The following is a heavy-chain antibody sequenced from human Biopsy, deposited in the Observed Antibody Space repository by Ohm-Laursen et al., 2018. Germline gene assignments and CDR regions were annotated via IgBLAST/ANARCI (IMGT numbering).Heavy chain of an antibody. CDR1: GYSISSDYR. J-gene: IGHJ4*02. CDR2: IFKDGNT. V-gene: IGHV4-38-2*01. CDR3: ARVGSGWAPFDK. Sequence: GTLSLTWAVSGYSISSDYRWGWIRQAPGKTLEWLGNIFKDGNTHYNPSLRSRLIISIDTSKNQFSLMMTSVSGADPAVYFCARVGSGWAPFDKWGPGTLVTVSS. D-gene: IGHD6-19*01.